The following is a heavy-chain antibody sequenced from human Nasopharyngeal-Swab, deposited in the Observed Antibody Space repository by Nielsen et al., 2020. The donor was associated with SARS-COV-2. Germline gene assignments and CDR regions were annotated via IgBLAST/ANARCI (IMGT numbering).Heavy chain of an antibody. CDR1: GYSFISYW. J-gene: IGHJ4*02. CDR2: IYPGDSDT. CDR3: ARAYPTFDI. V-gene: IGHV5-51*01. Sequence: GESLKISCKVSGYSFISYWIGWVRQMPGKGLEWVGVIYPGDSDTRYSPSFQGQLTISVDKSIDTAYLQWDSLEASDTAMYYCARAYPTFDIWGQGTLVTVSS.